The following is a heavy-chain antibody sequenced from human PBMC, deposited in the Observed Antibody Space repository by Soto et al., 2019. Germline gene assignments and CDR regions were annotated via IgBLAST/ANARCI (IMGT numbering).Heavy chain of an antibody. J-gene: IGHJ5*02. Sequence: QVQLVQSGAEVKKPGASVKVSCKASGYTFIAYYMHWVRQAPGQGLEWMGWINPKSGGTKYAQKFQGLVTTTRDTSISTVYMELRRLRSDDTAVYYCARGHHNDYDWGTLSRKFDPSGQGTLVTVSA. D-gene: IGHD3-16*01. CDR2: INPKSGGT. CDR3: ARGHHNDYDWGTLSRKFDP. CDR1: GYTFIAYY. V-gene: IGHV1-2*04.